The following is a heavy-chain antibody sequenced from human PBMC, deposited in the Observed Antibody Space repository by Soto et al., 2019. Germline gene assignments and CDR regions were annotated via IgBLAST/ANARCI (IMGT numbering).Heavy chain of an antibody. CDR3: ARGGRDDGMDV. CDR1: GGSISSYY. Sequence: QVQLQESGPGLVKPSETLSLTCTVSGGSISSYYWSWIRQPPGKGLEWIGYIYYSGSTNYNPSLKSRVTISVDTSKNQFSLKLSSVTAADTAVYYCARGGRDDGMDVWGQGTTVTVSS. CDR2: IYYSGST. J-gene: IGHJ6*02. V-gene: IGHV4-59*01.